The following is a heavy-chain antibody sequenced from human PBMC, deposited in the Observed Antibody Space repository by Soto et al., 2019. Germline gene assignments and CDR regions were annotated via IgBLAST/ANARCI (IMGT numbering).Heavy chain of an antibody. CDR1: GFTFSSYG. CDR3: ARDRQSWNYVNWFDP. J-gene: IGHJ5*02. V-gene: IGHV3-33*01. CDR2: IWYDGSNK. Sequence: PGGSLRLSCAASGFTFSSYGMHWVRQAPGKGLEWVAVIWYDGSNKYYADSVKGRFTISRDNSKNTLYLQMNSLRAEDTAVYYCARDRQSWNYVNWFDPWGQGTLVTVSS. D-gene: IGHD1-7*01.